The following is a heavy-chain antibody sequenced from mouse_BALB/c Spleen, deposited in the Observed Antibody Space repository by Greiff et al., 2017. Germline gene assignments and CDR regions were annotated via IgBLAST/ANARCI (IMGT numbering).Heavy chain of an antibody. Sequence: DVMLVESGGGLVQPGGSRKLSCAASGFTFSSFGMHWVRQAPEKGLEWVAYISSGSSTIYYADTVKGRFTISRDNPKNTLFLQMTSLRSEDTAMYYCASIDSSGYGGFAYWGQGTLVTVSA. CDR1: GFTFSSFG. CDR2: ISSGSSTI. V-gene: IGHV5-17*02. CDR3: ASIDSSGYGGFAY. J-gene: IGHJ3*01. D-gene: IGHD3-2*01.